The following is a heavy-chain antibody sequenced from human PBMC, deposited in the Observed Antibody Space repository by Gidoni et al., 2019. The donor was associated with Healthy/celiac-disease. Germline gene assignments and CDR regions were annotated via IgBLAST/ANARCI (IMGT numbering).Heavy chain of an antibody. CDR1: GYSFTSYW. J-gene: IGHJ3*02. Sequence: EVQLVQSGAEVKKPGESLKISCKGSGYSFTSYWIGWVRQMPGKGLEWMGIIYPGDSDTRYSPSFQGQVTISADKSISTAYLQWSSLKASDTAMYYCARFSYYYDSSGYYYFAFDIWGQGTMVTVSS. D-gene: IGHD3-22*01. V-gene: IGHV5-51*01. CDR2: IYPGDSDT. CDR3: ARFSYYYDSSGYYYFAFDI.